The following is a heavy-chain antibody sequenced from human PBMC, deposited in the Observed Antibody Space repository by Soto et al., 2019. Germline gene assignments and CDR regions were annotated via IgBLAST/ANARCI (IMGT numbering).Heavy chain of an antibody. CDR3: ARSYCSGVSCYSEGPDY. Sequence: EVQLVESGGGLVQPGGSLRVSCAASGFTFSYFWMHWVRQGPGKGLVWVSRINSDGTTTEYADSVKGRFTISRDNAKNTLYLQMNSLRADDTAVYYFARSYCSGVSCYSEGPDYWGQGTLVTVSS. J-gene: IGHJ4*02. D-gene: IGHD2-15*01. V-gene: IGHV3-74*03. CDR1: GFTFSYFW. CDR2: INSDGTTT.